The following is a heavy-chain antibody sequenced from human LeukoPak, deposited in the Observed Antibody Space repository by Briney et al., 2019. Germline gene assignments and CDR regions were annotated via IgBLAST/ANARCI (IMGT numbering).Heavy chain of an antibody. CDR3: ARHRTWELLNYFDY. D-gene: IGHD1-26*01. CDR2: ISGSGGST. V-gene: IGHV3-23*01. Sequence: HPGGSLRLSCAASGFTFSSYAMSWVRQAPGKGLEWVSAISGSGGSTYYADSVKGRFTISRDNSKNTLYLQMNSLRAEDTAVYYCARHRTWELLNYFDYWGQGTLVTVSS. J-gene: IGHJ4*02. CDR1: GFTFSSYA.